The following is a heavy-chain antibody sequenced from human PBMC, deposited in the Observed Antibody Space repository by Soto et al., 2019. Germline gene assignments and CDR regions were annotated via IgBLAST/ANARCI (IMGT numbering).Heavy chain of an antibody. D-gene: IGHD3-10*01. Sequence: QVQLQQWGAGLLKPSETLSLTCAVYGGSFSGYYWSWIRQPPGKGLEWIGEINHSGSTNYNPSLKSRVTISVDTSKNQFSLKLSSVTAADTAVYYCARGPSMVRGVITGYYFDYWGQGTLVTVSS. CDR1: GGSFSGYY. CDR3: ARGPSMVRGVITGYYFDY. J-gene: IGHJ4*02. V-gene: IGHV4-34*01. CDR2: INHSGST.